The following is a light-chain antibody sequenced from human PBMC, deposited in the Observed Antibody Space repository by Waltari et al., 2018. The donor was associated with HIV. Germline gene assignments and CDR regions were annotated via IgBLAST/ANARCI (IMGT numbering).Light chain of an antibody. J-gene: IGLJ2*01. V-gene: IGLV2-14*01. CDR2: EVT. Sequence: QSALTQPASVSGSPGQSTTISCDLHDIEYVSWYQRHPGKAPKVIIYEVTNRPSGLSNRFSASKSGNTATLTISGRQPEDEADYFCTSYISGTRPVFGRGTRVTVL. CDR1: DLHDIEY. CDR3: TSYISGTRPV.